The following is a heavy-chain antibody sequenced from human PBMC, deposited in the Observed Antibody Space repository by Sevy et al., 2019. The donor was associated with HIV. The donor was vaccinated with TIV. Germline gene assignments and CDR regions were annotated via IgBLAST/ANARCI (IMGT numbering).Heavy chain of an antibody. D-gene: IGHD4-17*01. CDR3: ARDGGTLTTPGNFDI. Sequence: KQSQTLSLTCAVSGGSISSGSYSWNWIRQSPGKDLEWIGYIYHTGNTYYNPSLKSRVTISVDRSKNEFSLSLTSVTAADTAVYYCARDGGTLTTPGNFDIWGQGTMVAVSS. CDR1: GGSISSGSYS. CDR2: IYHTGNT. V-gene: IGHV4-30-2*06. J-gene: IGHJ3*02.